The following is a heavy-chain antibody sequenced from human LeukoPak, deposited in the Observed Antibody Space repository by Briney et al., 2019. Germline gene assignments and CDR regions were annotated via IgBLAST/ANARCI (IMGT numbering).Heavy chain of an antibody. D-gene: IGHD6-19*01. J-gene: IGHJ4*02. CDR3: AKFSSGWYGSYFDY. CDR1: GFTFSSYA. V-gene: IGHV3-23*01. Sequence: GGSLRLSCAASGFTFSSYAMSWVRQAPGKGLEWVSAISGSGGSTYSADSVKGRFTISRDNSKNTLYLQMNSLRAEDTAVYYCAKFSSGWYGSYFDYWGQGTLVTVSS. CDR2: ISGSGGST.